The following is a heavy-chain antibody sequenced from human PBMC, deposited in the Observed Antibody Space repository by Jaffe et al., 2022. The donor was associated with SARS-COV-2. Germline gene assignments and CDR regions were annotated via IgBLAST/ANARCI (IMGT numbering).Heavy chain of an antibody. J-gene: IGHJ4*02. CDR3: ATQPTTVTPFSFDS. CDR1: GFTFSDFY. Sequence: QVHLVESGGALVNPGGSLRLSCAASGFTFSDFYMSWIRQAPGKGLEWVSYISSRGTMKSYADSVMGRFTISRDNAKNSLYLQMNSLSAEDTAVYYCATQPTTVTPFSFDSWGQGTLVTVSS. V-gene: IGHV3-11*01. CDR2: ISSRGTMK. D-gene: IGHD4-17*01.